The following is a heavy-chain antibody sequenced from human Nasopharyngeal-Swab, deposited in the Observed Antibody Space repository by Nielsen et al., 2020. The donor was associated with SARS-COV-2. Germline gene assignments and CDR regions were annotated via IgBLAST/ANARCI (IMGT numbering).Heavy chain of an antibody. Sequence: GESLKISCAASGFTVSSNYMSWVRQAPGKGLEWVSVIYSGGSTYYADSVKGRFTISRHNSKNTLYLQMNSLRAEDTAVYYCARGLTGTYYYYYMDVWGKGTTVTVSS. CDR1: GFTVSSNY. V-gene: IGHV3-53*04. CDR3: ARGLTGTYYYYYMDV. J-gene: IGHJ6*03. D-gene: IGHD2-8*02. CDR2: IYSGGST.